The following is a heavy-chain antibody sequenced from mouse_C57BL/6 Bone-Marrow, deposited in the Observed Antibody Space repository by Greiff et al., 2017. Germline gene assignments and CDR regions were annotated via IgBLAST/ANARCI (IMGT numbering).Heavy chain of an antibody. Sequence: VQLQQSGAELARPGASVKLSCKASGYTFTSYGISWVKQRTGQGLEWIGEIYPRSGNTYYNEKFKGKATLTADKSSSTAYMELRSLTSEDSAVYFCAGYYGSPYYFDDWGQGTTLTVSS. V-gene: IGHV1-81*01. J-gene: IGHJ2*01. CDR1: GYTFTSYG. CDR2: IYPRSGNT. CDR3: AGYYGSPYYFDD. D-gene: IGHD1-1*01.